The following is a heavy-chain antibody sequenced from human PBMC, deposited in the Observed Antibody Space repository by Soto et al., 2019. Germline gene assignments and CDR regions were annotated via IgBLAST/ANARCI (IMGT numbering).Heavy chain of an antibody. Sequence: EGQLVESGGGLIQPGGSLRLSCAASGFTVSSNYMSWVRQAPGKGLEWVSVIYSGGSTYYADSVKGRFTISRDNSKNTLCLQMNSLRAEDTAVYYCARNYDSTAGGAFDIWGQGTMVTVSS. J-gene: IGHJ3*02. CDR1: GFTVSSNY. V-gene: IGHV3-53*01. CDR2: IYSGGST. D-gene: IGHD3-22*01. CDR3: ARNYDSTAGGAFDI.